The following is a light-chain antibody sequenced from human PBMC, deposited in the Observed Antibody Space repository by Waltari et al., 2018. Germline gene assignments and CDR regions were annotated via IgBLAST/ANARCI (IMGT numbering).Light chain of an antibody. Sequence: EIVMTQSPATLSVSPRERATLSCRASQSVSSNLAWYQQKPGQAPRPLIYGSSTRATGIPARFSGSGSGTEFTLTISSLQSEDFAVYYCQQYNNWPWTFGQGTKVEIK. V-gene: IGKV3-15*01. CDR1: QSVSSN. J-gene: IGKJ1*01. CDR2: GSS. CDR3: QQYNNWPWT.